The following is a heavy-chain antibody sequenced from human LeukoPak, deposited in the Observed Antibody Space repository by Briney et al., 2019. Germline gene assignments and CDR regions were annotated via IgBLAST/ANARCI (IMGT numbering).Heavy chain of an antibody. CDR3: TKGWFGDYYMDV. D-gene: IGHD3-10*01. CDR1: GFTFSNYG. CDR2: IRSDGSNK. Sequence: GGSLRLSCAASGFTFSNYGMHWVRQAPGKGLEWVAFIRSDGSNKYYADSVKGRFTISRDNSKNTLYLQMNSLRAEDTAVYYCTKGWFGDYYMDVWGKGTTVTVSS. V-gene: IGHV3-30*02. J-gene: IGHJ6*03.